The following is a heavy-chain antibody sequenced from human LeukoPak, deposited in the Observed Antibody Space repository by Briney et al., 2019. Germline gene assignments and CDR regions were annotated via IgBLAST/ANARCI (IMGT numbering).Heavy chain of an antibody. CDR2: IIPIFGTA. D-gene: IGHD3-22*01. CDR3: ATQLLDYDSSGYAAAFDI. J-gene: IGHJ3*02. CDR1: GGTFSSYA. Sequence: ASVKVSCKASGGTFSSYAISWVRQAPGQGLEWMGGIIPIFGTANYAQKFQGRVTITADKSTSTAYMELSSLRSEDTAVYYCATQLLDYDSSGYAAAFDIWGQGTMVTASS. V-gene: IGHV1-69*06.